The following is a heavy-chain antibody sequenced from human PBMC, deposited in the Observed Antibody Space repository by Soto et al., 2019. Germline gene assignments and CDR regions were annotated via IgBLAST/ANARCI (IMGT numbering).Heavy chain of an antibody. Sequence: PSQTLSLTCAISGDSVSSSSVTWNWIRQSPSRGLEWLGRTYYRSKWYNDYAESVKSRITINPDTSKNQFSLHLTSLTPEDTAVYYCVRLIGNSGLDFWGQGTLVTVSS. D-gene: IGHD1-26*01. CDR3: VRLIGNSGLDF. CDR2: TYYRSKWYN. CDR1: GDSVSSSSVT. V-gene: IGHV6-1*01. J-gene: IGHJ4*02.